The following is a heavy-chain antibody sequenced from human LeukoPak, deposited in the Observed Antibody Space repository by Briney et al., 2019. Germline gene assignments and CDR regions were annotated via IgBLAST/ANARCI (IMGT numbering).Heavy chain of an antibody. D-gene: IGHD3-22*01. V-gene: IGHV1-2*02. Sequence: ASVKVSCKASGYTFTGYYMHWVRQAPGQGLEWMGWINPNSGGTNYAQKFQGRVTMTRDTSISTAYMELSRLRSDDTAVYYCARDLGYYYDSSGYGETFDYWGQGTLVTVSS. CDR3: ARDLGYYYDSSGYGETFDY. CDR2: INPNSGGT. J-gene: IGHJ4*02. CDR1: GYTFTGYY.